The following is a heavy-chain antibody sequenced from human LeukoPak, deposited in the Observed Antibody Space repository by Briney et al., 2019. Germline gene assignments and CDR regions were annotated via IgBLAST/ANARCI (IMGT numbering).Heavy chain of an antibody. Sequence: GRSLRLSCAASGFTFSSYGMHWVRQAPGKGLEWVAVISYDGSNKYYADSVKGRFTISRDNSKNTLYLQMNSLRAEDTAVYYCAKDRTRVRGVPPDAFDIWGQGTMVTVSS. CDR3: AKDRTRVRGVPPDAFDI. D-gene: IGHD3-10*01. CDR2: ISYDGSNK. CDR1: GFTFSSYG. J-gene: IGHJ3*02. V-gene: IGHV3-30*18.